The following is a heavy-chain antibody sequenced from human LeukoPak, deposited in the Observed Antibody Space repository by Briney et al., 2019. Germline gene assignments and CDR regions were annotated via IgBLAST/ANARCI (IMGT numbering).Heavy chain of an antibody. CDR3: ARGGHYCSSTSCDRGWFDP. CDR1: GGSFSGYY. CDR2: INHSGST. V-gene: IGHV4-34*01. D-gene: IGHD2-2*01. Sequence: SETLSLTCAVYGGSFSGYYWSWIRQPPGKGLEWIREINHSGSTNYNPSLKSRVTISVDTSKNQFSLKPSSVTAADTAVYYCARGGHYCSSTSCDRGWFDPWGQGTLVTVSS. J-gene: IGHJ5*02.